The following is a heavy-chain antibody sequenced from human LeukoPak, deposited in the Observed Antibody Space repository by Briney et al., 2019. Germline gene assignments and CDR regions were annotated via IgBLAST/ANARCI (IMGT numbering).Heavy chain of an antibody. CDR2: ISSSSTI. D-gene: IGHD3-22*01. CDR3: ARVKDSSGYFDY. J-gene: IGHJ4*02. CDR1: GFTFSSYS. V-gene: IGHV3-48*01. Sequence: GSLRLSCAASGFTFSSYSMNWVRQAPGKGLEWVSYISSSSTIYYADSVKGRFTISRDNAKNSLYLQMNSLRAEDTAVYYCARVKDSSGYFDYWGQGALVTVSS.